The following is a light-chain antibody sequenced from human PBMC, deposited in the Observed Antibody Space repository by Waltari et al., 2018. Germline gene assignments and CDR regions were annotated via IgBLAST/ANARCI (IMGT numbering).Light chain of an antibody. J-gene: IGLJ2*01. V-gene: IGLV1-44*01. CDR3: AAWDDSLNGPV. Sequence: QSVLTQPPSASGTPGQRVTISCSGSSSNIGSNTVNWYQQLPGTAPKLLIYSNNPRPSGVPDRLPGSKAGTSASLAISGLQSEDEADYYCAAWDDSLNGPVFGGGTKLTVL. CDR2: SNN. CDR1: SSNIGSNT.